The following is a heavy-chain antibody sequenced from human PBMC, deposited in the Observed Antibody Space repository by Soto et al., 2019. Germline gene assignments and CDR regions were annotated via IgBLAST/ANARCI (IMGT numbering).Heavy chain of an antibody. CDR2: ISAYNGNT. Sequence: GASVKVSCKASGYTFTNYGISWVRQAPGQGLEWMGWISAYNGNTNYAQKLQGRVTMTTDTSTSTAYMELRSLRSDDTAVYYCAREVIGYQLQNLWYCGGDCYSPRYDYWGQGTLVTVSS. CDR3: AREVIGYQLQNLWYCGGDCYSPRYDY. V-gene: IGHV1-18*01. J-gene: IGHJ4*02. CDR1: GYTFTNYG. D-gene: IGHD2-21*02.